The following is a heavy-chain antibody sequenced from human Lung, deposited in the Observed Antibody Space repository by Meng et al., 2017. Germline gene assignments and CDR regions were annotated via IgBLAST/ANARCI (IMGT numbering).Heavy chain of an antibody. CDR3: ARGQKGYFDL. CDR1: GGSISSSNYY. V-gene: IGHV4-30-4*01. Sequence: QWQLKESGPGLVKPSQTLSLTCTVPGGSISSSNYYWSWIRQPPGKGLEWSGHIYNSGSTYYNPSLKSRITISVDTSKNQFSLKLSSVTAADTAVYYCARGQKGYFDLWGRGTLVTVSS. J-gene: IGHJ2*01. CDR2: IYNSGST.